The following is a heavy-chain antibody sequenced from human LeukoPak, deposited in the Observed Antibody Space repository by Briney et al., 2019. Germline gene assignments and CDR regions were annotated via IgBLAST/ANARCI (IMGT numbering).Heavy chain of an antibody. D-gene: IGHD5-18*01. CDR1: GFTFSSYA. CDR2: ISGSGGST. CDR3: ARDNSYGFDY. J-gene: IGHJ4*02. Sequence: GGSLRLSCAASGFTFSSYAMSWVRQAPGKGLEWVSAISGSGGSTYYADSVKGRFTISRDNAKNSLYLQMNSLRAEDTAVYYCARDNSYGFDYWGQGTLVTVSS. V-gene: IGHV3-23*01.